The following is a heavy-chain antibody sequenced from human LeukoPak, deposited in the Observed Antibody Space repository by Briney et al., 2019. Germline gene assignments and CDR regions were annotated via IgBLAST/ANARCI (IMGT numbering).Heavy chain of an antibody. CDR3: AKGGYDYVEVGYFDY. J-gene: IGHJ4*02. D-gene: IGHD5-12*01. CDR2: ISGSSRHK. CDR1: GFTFSSYT. Sequence: GGSLRLSCAASGFTFSSYTMNWVRQAPGKGLEWVSSISGSSRHKYYADSVKGRFTISRDNTKNTLYLQMNSLRADDTAVYFCAKGGYDYVEVGYFDYWGQGTLVTVSS. V-gene: IGHV3-21*04.